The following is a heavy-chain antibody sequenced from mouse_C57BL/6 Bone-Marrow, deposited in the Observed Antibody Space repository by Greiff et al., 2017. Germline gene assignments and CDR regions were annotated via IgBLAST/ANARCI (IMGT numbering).Heavy chain of an antibody. D-gene: IGHD2-5*01. Sequence: VQLQQPGAELVKPGASVKMSCKASGYTFTSYWITWVKQRPGQGLEWIGDIYPGSGSTNYNEKFKSKATLTVDTSSSTAYMQLSSLTSEDSAVYYCARWDYSNYDWFAYWGQGTLVTVSA. CDR1: GYTFTSYW. CDR3: ARWDYSNYDWFAY. V-gene: IGHV1-55*01. J-gene: IGHJ3*01. CDR2: IYPGSGST.